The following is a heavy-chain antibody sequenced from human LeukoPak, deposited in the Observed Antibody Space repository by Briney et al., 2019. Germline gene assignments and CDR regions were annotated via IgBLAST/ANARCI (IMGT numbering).Heavy chain of an antibody. CDR1: GCTFSSYA. CDR3: AGGRSSSADY. J-gene: IGHJ4*02. D-gene: IGHD6-13*01. CDR2: IIPIFGTA. V-gene: IGHV1-69*06. Sequence: GASVKVSFKASGCTFSSYAISWVRQAPGQGLEWMGGIIPIFGTANYAQKFQGKVTIIADKSTSTAYVELSSLRSEDTAVYYCAGGRSSSADYWGQGTLVTVSS.